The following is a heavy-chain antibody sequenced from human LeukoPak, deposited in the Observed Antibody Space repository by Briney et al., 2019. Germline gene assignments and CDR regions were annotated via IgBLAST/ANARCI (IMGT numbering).Heavy chain of an antibody. V-gene: IGHV3-9*01. Sequence: GGSLRLSCAASGFRFADYAMHWVRQAPGKGLEWVSDISWNTANVGYAESVKGRFTISRDNARNSLYLQMNSLRVEDTALYYCAKAPGVTTGWFDPWGQGTLVTVSS. CDR2: ISWNTANV. CDR3: AKAPGVTTGWFDP. J-gene: IGHJ5*02. D-gene: IGHD4-17*01. CDR1: GFRFADYA.